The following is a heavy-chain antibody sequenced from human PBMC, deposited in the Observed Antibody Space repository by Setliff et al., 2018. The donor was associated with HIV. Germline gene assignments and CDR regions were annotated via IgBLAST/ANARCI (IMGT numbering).Heavy chain of an antibody. V-gene: IGHV1-46*01. D-gene: IGHD3-16*01. Sequence: ASVKVSCKPSGYTFTNYDINWVRQAAGQGLEWMGIINPSGGSTSYAQKFQGRVTMTRDTSTSTVYMDLSSLRSEDTAVYYCATAGGRSWFDPWGPGTLVTVSS. CDR3: ATAGGRSWFDP. CDR1: GYTFTNYD. J-gene: IGHJ5*02. CDR2: INPSGGST.